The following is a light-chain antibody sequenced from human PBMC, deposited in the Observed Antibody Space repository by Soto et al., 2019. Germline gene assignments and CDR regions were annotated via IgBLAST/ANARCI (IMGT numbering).Light chain of an antibody. CDR1: QSVSSN. V-gene: IGKV3-15*01. Sequence: EVVMTQSPATLSVSPGERATLSCRASQSVSSNLAWYQQKPGQAPRLLIYGASTRATGIPARFSGSGSGTEFTLTISSLQSEEFAVYYCQEYNNCTPWTFGQGTKVEIK. CDR2: GAS. J-gene: IGKJ1*01. CDR3: QEYNNCTPWT.